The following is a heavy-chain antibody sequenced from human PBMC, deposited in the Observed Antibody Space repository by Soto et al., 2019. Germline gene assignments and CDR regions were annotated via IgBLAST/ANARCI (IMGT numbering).Heavy chain of an antibody. D-gene: IGHD3-10*01. CDR2: INPFDGSR. Sequence: ASVKVSCKASGYIFTSYYIHWVRQAPGQGLEWMGWINPFDGSRMFTQSFQGRVTMTRDTSTSTVYMEVSSLRSEDTAVYYCSRVDPGETSPFDHWGQGTLVTVSS. CDR1: GYIFTSYY. CDR3: SRVDPGETSPFDH. V-gene: IGHV1-46*03. J-gene: IGHJ4*02.